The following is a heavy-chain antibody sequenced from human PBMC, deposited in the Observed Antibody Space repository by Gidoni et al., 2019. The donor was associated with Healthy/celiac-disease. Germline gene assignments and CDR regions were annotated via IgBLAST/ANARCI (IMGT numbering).Heavy chain of an antibody. V-gene: IGHV3-48*03. Sequence: EVQLVESGGGLVQPGGSLRLPCAASGFTFSSYEMNWVRQAPGKGLEWVSYISSSGSTIYYADSVKGRFTISRDNAKNSLYLQMNSLRAEDTAVYYCARVSYDYGGNWNYYFDYWGQGTLVTVSS. CDR3: ARVSYDYGGNWNYYFDY. D-gene: IGHD1-7*01. CDR1: GFTFSSYE. CDR2: ISSSGSTI. J-gene: IGHJ4*02.